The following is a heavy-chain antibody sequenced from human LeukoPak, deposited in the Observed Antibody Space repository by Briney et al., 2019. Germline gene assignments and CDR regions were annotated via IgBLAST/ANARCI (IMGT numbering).Heavy chain of an antibody. Sequence: GGSLRLSCAASGFTFSSYAMSWVRQAPGKGLEWVSAISGSGGSTYYADSVKGRFTISRDNSKNTLYLQMNSLRAEDTAAYYCANKIPTRIAAAEPPFDYWGQGTLVTVSS. CDR1: GFTFSSYA. CDR3: ANKIPTRIAAAEPPFDY. D-gene: IGHD6-13*01. J-gene: IGHJ4*02. V-gene: IGHV3-23*01. CDR2: ISGSGGST.